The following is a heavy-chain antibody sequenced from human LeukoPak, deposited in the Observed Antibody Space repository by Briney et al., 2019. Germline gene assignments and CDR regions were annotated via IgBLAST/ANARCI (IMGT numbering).Heavy chain of an antibody. V-gene: IGHV3-30*04. D-gene: IGHD3-3*01. CDR1: GFTFSSYA. CDR3: ARDGRFLEWLLQPSYNWFDP. Sequence: GGSLRLSCAASGFTFSSYAMHWVRQAPGKGLEWVAVISYDGSNKYYADTVKGRFTISRDNSKNTLYLQVNSLRAEDTAVYYCARDGRFLEWLLQPSYNWFDPWGQGTLVTVSS. CDR2: ISYDGSNK. J-gene: IGHJ5*02.